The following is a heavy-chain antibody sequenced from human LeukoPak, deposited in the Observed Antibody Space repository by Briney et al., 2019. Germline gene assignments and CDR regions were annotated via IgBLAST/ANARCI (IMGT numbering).Heavy chain of an antibody. CDR2: ITGGGTT. J-gene: IGHJ3*01. CDR1: GFLFSVYS. Sequence: GGSLRLSCAASGFLFSVYSMHWVRQAPGQGLEWVSAITGGGTTRYADSVKGRFTISRDNSKNTLYLQINSLRVEDTAQYFCARDPNGGYIGAFEFRGQGTGVTVSS. CDR3: ARDPNGGYIGAFEF. D-gene: IGHD5-12*01. V-gene: IGHV3-69-1*01.